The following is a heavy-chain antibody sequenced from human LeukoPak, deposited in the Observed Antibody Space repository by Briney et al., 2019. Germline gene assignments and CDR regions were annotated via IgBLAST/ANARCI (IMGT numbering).Heavy chain of an antibody. J-gene: IGHJ4*02. Sequence: GGSLRLSCAASGFTFSSYAMSWVRQAPGKGLEWVSGISGSGGSTYYADPVKGRFTISRDNSKNTLYLQMTSLRAEDTAVYYCAKSRDGYNSAADYWGQGTLVTVSS. V-gene: IGHV3-23*01. CDR1: GFTFSSYA. CDR2: ISGSGGST. D-gene: IGHD5-24*01. CDR3: AKSRDGYNSAADY.